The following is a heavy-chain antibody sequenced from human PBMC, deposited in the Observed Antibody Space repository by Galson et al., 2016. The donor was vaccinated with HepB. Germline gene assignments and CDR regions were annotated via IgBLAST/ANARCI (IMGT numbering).Heavy chain of an antibody. Sequence: SLRLSCAASGFTFRNSWMSWVRQAPGKGLEWLAALQPDGTDGDYLNSVKGRFTISSDNAENSLYLEITSLTVEDTAVYYCATHNAWRLDSWGQGTLVTVSS. V-gene: IGHV3-7*01. J-gene: IGHJ5*01. CDR3: ATHNAWRLDS. CDR1: GFTFRNSW. CDR2: LQPDGTDG. D-gene: IGHD1-1*01.